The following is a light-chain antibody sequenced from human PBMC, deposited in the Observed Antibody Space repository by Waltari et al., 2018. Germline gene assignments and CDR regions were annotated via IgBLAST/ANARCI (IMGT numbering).Light chain of an antibody. CDR3: QKYGTLPAT. CDR2: DTS. J-gene: IGKJ1*01. CDR1: QSVSRT. V-gene: IGKV3-20*01. Sequence: EIVLTQSPGTLSLSPGERAPLSCRASQSVSRTLAWYQQKPGQAPRLLIYDTSSRAAGIPDRFSGSGFGTDFSLTISRLEPEDFAVYYCQKYGTLPATFGQGTKVEIK.